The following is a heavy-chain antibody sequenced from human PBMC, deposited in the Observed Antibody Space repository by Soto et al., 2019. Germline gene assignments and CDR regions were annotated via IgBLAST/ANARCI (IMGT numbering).Heavy chain of an antibody. V-gene: IGHV3-21*01. CDR2: ISSSSTYI. CDR1: GFTFSSYS. D-gene: IGHD5-12*01. CDR3: ATWGRFSDGYNFADY. Sequence: GSLRLSCAASGFTFSSYSMNWVRQAPGKGLEWVSSISSSSTYIYYADSLEGRFTISRDNAKNSLYLQMNSLRAEDTAVYYCATWGRFSDGYNFADYWGQGTLVTVSS. J-gene: IGHJ4*02.